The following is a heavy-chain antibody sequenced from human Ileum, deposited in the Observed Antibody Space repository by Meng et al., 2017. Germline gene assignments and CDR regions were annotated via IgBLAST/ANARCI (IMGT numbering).Heavy chain of an antibody. Sequence: VQLVGSGGGVVQPGRSLRLSCEASGFTFDDNDMIWVRQAPGKGLEWVSEINWNGDTTNYVDSVKGRFTISRDNAKNSLYLQMNSLRVEDTAFYYCATYPGLGGWGQGTLVTVSS. V-gene: IGHV3-20*04. D-gene: IGHD3-16*01. CDR1: GFTFDDND. CDR2: INWNGDTT. J-gene: IGHJ4*02. CDR3: ATYPGLGG.